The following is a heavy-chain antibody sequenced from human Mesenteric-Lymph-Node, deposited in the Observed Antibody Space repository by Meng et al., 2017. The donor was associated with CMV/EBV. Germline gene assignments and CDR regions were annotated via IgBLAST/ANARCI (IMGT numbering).Heavy chain of an antibody. Sequence: ASVKVSCKASGYAFNTYGISWVRQAPGQGLEWMGWINPNSGGTNYAQKFQGRVTMTRDTSISTAYMELSRLRSDDTAVYYCARGDYDLYFGMDVWGQGTTVTVSS. J-gene: IGHJ6*02. CDR2: INPNSGGT. CDR1: GYAFNTYG. CDR3: ARGDYDLYFGMDV. V-gene: IGHV1-2*02. D-gene: IGHD3/OR15-3a*01.